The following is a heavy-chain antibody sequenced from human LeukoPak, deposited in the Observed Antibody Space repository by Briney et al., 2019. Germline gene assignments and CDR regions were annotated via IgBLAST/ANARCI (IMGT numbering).Heavy chain of an antibody. CDR1: GVPIRSGAYY. V-gene: IGHV4-31*11. Sequence: SETLSLTCAVSGVPIRSGAYYGSWVRQHPGRGLEWIGYMYSSGSSYYTPSLNSRVTISLDTSQNPFSLTMSSVTAADTAVYYCARDQGTIATRPFDYWGQGALVTVSS. D-gene: IGHD6-6*01. J-gene: IGHJ4*02. CDR3: ARDQGTIATRPFDY. CDR2: MYSSGSS.